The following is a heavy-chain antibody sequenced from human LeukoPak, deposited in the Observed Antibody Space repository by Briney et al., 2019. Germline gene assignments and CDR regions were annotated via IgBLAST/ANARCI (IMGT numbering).Heavy chain of an antibody. CDR1: GFTFSGYC. CDR2: IKKNGSEK. D-gene: IGHD6-6*01. V-gene: IGHV3-7*01. CDR3: TRDLRHLDS. Sequence: GGTLRLSSAASGFTFSGYCMSWVRQAPGKGLEWVVNIKKNGSEKYNVDPVRGGFTTSKDSAKNSLYLQMSRLRAEATAVYNCTRDLRHLDSCGQRTLVTVSS. J-gene: IGHJ4*02.